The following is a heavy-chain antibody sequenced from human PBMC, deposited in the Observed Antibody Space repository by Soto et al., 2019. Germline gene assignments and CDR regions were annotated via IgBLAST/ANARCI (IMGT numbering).Heavy chain of an antibody. CDR2: IDWDDDK. CDR3: ARNTVVYAIRDYYYYGMDV. D-gene: IGHD2-8*02. Sequence: SGPTVVNPTQTLTLTCTFSGFSLSTSGMCVSWIRQPPGKALEWLALIDWDDDKYYSTSLKTRLTISKDISKNQVVLTMTNMDPVDTATYYCARNTVVYAIRDYYYYGMDVWGQGTTVTVSS. J-gene: IGHJ6*02. CDR1: GFSLSTSGMC. V-gene: IGHV2-70*01.